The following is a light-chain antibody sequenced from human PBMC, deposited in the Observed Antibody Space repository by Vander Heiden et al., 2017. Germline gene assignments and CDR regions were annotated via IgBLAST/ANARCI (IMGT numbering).Light chain of an antibody. V-gene: IGLV1-40*01. J-gene: IGLJ3*02. CDR2: GNS. CDR1: SSNIGAGYD. CDR3: QSYDSSLSGYWV. Sequence: QSVLTQPPSVSGAPGQRVTISCTGRSSNIGAGYDLPWYQQLPGTAPKLLIYGNSNRPSGVPDRFSGSKSGTSASLAITGLQAEDEADYYCQSYDSSLSGYWVFGGGTKLTVL.